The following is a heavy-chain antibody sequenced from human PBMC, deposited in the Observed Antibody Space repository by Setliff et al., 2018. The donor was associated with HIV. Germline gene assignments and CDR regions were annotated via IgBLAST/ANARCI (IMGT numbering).Heavy chain of an antibody. D-gene: IGHD3-22*01. CDR3: AKDRYYDSSGSPFDY. Sequence: GESLKISCIASGFSFNNYYMTWVRQAPGKGLEWVGNIKSDGTEKNYADSVRGRFTISRDNSKNTLYLQMNSLRAEDTAVYYCAKDRYYDSSGSPFDYWGQGTLVTVSS. J-gene: IGHJ4*02. CDR2: IKSDGTEK. V-gene: IGHV3-7*01. CDR1: GFSFNNYY.